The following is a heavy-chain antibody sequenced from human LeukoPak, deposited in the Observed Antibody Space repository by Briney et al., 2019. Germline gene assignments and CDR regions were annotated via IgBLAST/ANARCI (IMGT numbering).Heavy chain of an antibody. CDR1: GGTFSSYA. CDR2: IIPIFGTA. V-gene: IGHV1-69*13. J-gene: IGHJ5*02. D-gene: IGHD2-2*01. CDR3: ARDLLPAALLGPFDP. Sequence: GASVKVSCKASGGTFSSYAISWVRQAPGQGLEWMGGIIPIFGTANYAQKFQGRVTITADESTSTAYMELSSLRSEDMAVYYCARDLLPAALLGPFDPWGQGTLVTVSS.